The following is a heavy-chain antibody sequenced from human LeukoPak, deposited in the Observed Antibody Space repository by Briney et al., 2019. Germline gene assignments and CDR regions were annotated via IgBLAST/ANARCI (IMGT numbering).Heavy chain of an antibody. D-gene: IGHD3-9*01. J-gene: IGHJ3*02. CDR2: ITYDGSNK. CDR3: ARGFGPPILTGYYDAFDI. Sequence: GGSLRLSCAASGFTFSSYAMHWVRQAPGKGLEWVAVITYDGSNKYYADSVKGRFTISRDNSKNTLYLQMNSLRAEDTAVYYCARGFGPPILTGYYDAFDIWGQGTVVTVSS. V-gene: IGHV3-30*01. CDR1: GFTFSSYA.